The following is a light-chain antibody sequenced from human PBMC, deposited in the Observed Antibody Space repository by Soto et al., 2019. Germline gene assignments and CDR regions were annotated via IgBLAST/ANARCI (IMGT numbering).Light chain of an antibody. CDR1: TGAVTGDYF. V-gene: IGLV7-43*01. Sequence: VVTQEPSLTVSPGGTVTLTCASSTGAVTGDYFPSWFQQKPGQAPRPLFYSTTNKHSWTPARFSGSLLGGKAALTLSAVQPEDEADYYCLLYYAGVWVFGGGTKLTVL. CDR2: STT. CDR3: LLYYAGVWV. J-gene: IGLJ3*02.